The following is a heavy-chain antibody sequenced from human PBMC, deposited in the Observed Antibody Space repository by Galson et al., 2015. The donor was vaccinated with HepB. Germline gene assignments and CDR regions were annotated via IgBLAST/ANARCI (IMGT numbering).Heavy chain of an antibody. CDR2: IYPGDSDT. D-gene: IGHD4-17*01. J-gene: IGHJ3*02. CDR3: ARPYAYNTMKHDYGDYGVQGAFDI. V-gene: IGHV5-51*01. CDR1: GYSFTSYW. Sequence: QSGAEVKKPGESLKISCKGSGYSFTSYWIGWVRQMPGKGLEWMGIIYPGDSDTRYSPSFQGQVTISADKSISTAYLQWSSLKASDTAMCYCARPYAYNTMKHDYGDYGVQGAFDIWGQGTMVTVSS.